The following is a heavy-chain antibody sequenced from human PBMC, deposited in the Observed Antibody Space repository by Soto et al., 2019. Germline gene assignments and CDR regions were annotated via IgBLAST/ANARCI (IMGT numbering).Heavy chain of an antibody. CDR1: GFTFSDYC. V-gene: IGHV3-30*18. CDR2: ISYDGINQ. CDR3: ANGFTYNHDSSGYYTFNY. J-gene: IGHJ4*02. Sequence: HPGGSLRLSCVASGFTFSDYCMHWVRQAPCKWLEWVAVISYDGINQYYADSVKGRFTISRDNSKNTLYLQMNSLRAEDTAVYYCANGFTYNHDSSGYYTFNYLGQGTLVTVSS. D-gene: IGHD3-22*01.